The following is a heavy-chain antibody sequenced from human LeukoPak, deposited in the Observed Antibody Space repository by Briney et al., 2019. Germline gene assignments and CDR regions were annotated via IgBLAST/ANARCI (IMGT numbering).Heavy chain of an antibody. CDR1: GFILSTHG. J-gene: IGHJ4*02. CDR2: MWYDGSRE. Sequence: GGSLRLSCAASGFILSTHGMHWVRQAPGKGLEWVAGMWYDGSREDYADSVKGRFTISRDMSKNTLYLQMNSLRVEDTAMFYCARDLSFGSLDFRGQGTLVTVSS. CDR3: ARDLSFGSLDF. D-gene: IGHD1-26*01. V-gene: IGHV3-33*01.